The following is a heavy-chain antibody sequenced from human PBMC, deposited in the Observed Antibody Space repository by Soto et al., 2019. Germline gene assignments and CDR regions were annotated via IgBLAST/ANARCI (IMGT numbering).Heavy chain of an antibody. V-gene: IGHV4-59*01. CDR2: IYYSGST. J-gene: IGHJ6*02. CDR3: ARGWNDGYYYYMDV. Sequence: PSETLSLTCTVSGGSISSFYWSWIRQPPGKGLEWIGYIYYSGSTNYNPSLSGRVTVSVDTSKNQFSLRLRSVTAADTAVYYCARGWNDGYYYYMDVWGQGTTVTVSS. CDR1: GGSISSFY. D-gene: IGHD1-1*01.